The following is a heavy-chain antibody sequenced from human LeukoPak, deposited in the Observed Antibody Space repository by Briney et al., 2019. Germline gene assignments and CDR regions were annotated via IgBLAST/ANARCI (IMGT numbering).Heavy chain of an antibody. CDR2: INHSGST. CDR3: ARSAVRGVIIRYYFDY. CDR1: GGSFSGYY. D-gene: IGHD3-10*01. Sequence: SETLSLTCAVYGGSFSGYYWSWIRQPPGKGLEWIGEINHSGSTNYNPSLKSRVTISVDASKNQFSLKLSSVTAADTAVYYCARSAVRGVIIRYYFDYWGQGTLVSVSS. V-gene: IGHV4-34*01. J-gene: IGHJ4*02.